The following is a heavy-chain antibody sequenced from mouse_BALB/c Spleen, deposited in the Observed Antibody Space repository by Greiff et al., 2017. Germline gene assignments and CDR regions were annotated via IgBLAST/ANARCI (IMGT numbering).Heavy chain of an antibody. CDR1: GYTFTDYA. J-gene: IGHJ4*01. V-gene: IGHV1-67*01. Sequence: VMMVESGPELVRPGVSVKISCKGSGYTFTDYAMHWVKQSHAKSLEWIGVISTYYGNTNYNQKFKGKATMTVDKSSSTAYMELARLTSEDSAIYYCARGGYYRYDVDAMDYWGQGTSVTVSS. CDR3: ARGGYYRYDVDAMDY. CDR2: ISTYYGNT. D-gene: IGHD2-14*01.